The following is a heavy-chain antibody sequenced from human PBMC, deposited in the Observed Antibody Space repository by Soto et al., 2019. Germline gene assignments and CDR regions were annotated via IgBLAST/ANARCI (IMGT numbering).Heavy chain of an antibody. CDR2: ISAYNGNT. Sequence: ASVKVSCKASGYTFTSYGISWVRQAPGQGLEWMGWISAYNGNTNYAQKLQGRVTMTTDTSTSTAYMELRSLRSDDTAVYYCARDVRGYGPYYYYYGMDVWGQGTRVTVSS. D-gene: IGHD5-18*01. CDR1: GYTFTSYG. J-gene: IGHJ6*02. CDR3: ARDVRGYGPYYYYYGMDV. V-gene: IGHV1-18*04.